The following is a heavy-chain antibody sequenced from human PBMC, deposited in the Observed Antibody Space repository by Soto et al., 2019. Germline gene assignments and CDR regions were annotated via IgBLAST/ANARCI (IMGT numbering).Heavy chain of an antibody. D-gene: IGHD1-20*01. CDR2: IYYSGST. J-gene: IGHJ5*02. Sequence: PSETLSLTCTVSGGSISSYYWSWIRQPPGKGLEWIGYIYYSGSTNYNPSLKSRVTISVDTSKNQFSLKLSSATAADTAVYYCAREITGTLNWFDPWGQGTLVTVSS. V-gene: IGHV4-59*01. CDR1: GGSISSYY. CDR3: AREITGTLNWFDP.